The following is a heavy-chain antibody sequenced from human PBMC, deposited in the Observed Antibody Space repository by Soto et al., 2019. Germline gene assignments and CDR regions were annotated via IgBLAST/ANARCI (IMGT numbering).Heavy chain of an antibody. V-gene: IGHV4-61*01. CDR2: MSYSGNY. CDR3: ARVERYYDSGVWGGYFQY. Sequence: SETLSLTCTVSGGPMSGSYYWNWIRQSPGKGLEWIGYMSYSGNYKYNPSLKDRFIMSIDTPRQQFSLMVTSLSAADTAVYYCARVERYYDSGVWGGYFQYWGKGILVT. D-gene: IGHD3-16*01. CDR1: GGPMSGSYY. J-gene: IGHJ4*02.